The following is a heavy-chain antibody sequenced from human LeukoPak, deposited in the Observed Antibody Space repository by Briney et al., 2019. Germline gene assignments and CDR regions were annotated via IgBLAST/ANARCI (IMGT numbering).Heavy chain of an antibody. CDR2: INPNSAGT. D-gene: IGHD1-20*01. Sequence: ASVKVSCKASGYTFSVYWIHWVRLAPRQGLEWMGWINPNSAGTNFAQKFQGRVTMTEDTSTDTAYMELSSLRSEDTAVYYCATESNWNHYDYWGQGTLVTVSS. V-gene: IGHV1-2*02. CDR3: ATESNWNHYDY. CDR1: GYTFSVYW. J-gene: IGHJ4*02.